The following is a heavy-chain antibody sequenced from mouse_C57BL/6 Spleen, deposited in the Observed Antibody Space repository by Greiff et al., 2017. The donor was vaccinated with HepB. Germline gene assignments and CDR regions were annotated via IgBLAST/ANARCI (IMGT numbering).Heavy chain of an antibody. V-gene: IGHV7-3*01. Sequence: EVMLVESGGGLVQPGGSLSLSCAASGFTFTDYYMSWVRQPPGKALEWLGFIRNKANGYTTEYSASVKGRFTISRDNSQSILYLQMNALRAEDSATYYCARYLEEGFAYWGQGTLVTVSA. J-gene: IGHJ3*01. CDR3: ARYLEEGFAY. CDR2: IRNKANGYTT. CDR1: GFTFTDYY.